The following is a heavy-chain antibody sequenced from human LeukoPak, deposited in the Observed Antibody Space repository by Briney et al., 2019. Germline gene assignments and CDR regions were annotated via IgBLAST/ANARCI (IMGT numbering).Heavy chain of an antibody. D-gene: IGHD6-13*01. Sequence: GGSLRLSCAASGFTFSSYAMSWVRQAPGKGLEWVSVFYGAGSTDYADSVKGRFTISRDNSKNTLYLQMNSLRAEDTAVYYCARAAIYWGQGTLVTVSS. V-gene: IGHV3-53*01. CDR3: ARAAIY. CDR1: GFTFSSYA. J-gene: IGHJ4*02. CDR2: FYGAGST.